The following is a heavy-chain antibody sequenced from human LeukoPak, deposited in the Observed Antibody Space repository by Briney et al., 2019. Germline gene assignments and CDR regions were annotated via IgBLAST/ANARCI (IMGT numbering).Heavy chain of an antibody. CDR2: IYYSGST. J-gene: IGHJ6*03. D-gene: IGHD3-22*01. V-gene: IGHV4-59*01. CDR3: TRGSIAYYYMDV. Sequence: SETLSLTCTVSGGSISSYYWSWIRQPPGKGLEWIGNIYYSGSTNYNPSLKSRVTISVDTSKNQFSLKLSSVTAADTAVYYCTRGSIAYYYMDVRGKGTTVTISS. CDR1: GGSISSYY.